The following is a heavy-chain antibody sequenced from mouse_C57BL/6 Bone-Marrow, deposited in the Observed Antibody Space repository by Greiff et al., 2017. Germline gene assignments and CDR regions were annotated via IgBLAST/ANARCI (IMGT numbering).Heavy chain of an antibody. V-gene: IGHV6-3*01. CDR3: TEGPPWLAY. Sequence: EVQLVESGGGLVQPGGSMKLSCVASGFTFSNYWMNWVRQSPEKGLEWVAQIRLKSDNYATHYAESVKGRFTISRDDSKSSVYLQMNNLRAEDTGIYYCTEGPPWLAYWGQGTLVTVSA. J-gene: IGHJ3*01. CDR1: GFTFSNYW. CDR2: IRLKSDNYAT.